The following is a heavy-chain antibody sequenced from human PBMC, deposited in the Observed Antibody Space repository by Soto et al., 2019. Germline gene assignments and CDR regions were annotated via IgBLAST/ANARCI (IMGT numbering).Heavy chain of an antibody. Sequence: SETLSLTCTVSGGSINGYYWSWIRQPPGKGLEWIGYIYYSGGTNYNPSLKSRVTISVDTSKNQFSLRLSSVTAADTAVYYCARYRQYYEHWGQGTLVTVSS. CDR1: GGSINGYY. V-gene: IGHV4-59*08. D-gene: IGHD3-3*01. CDR3: ARYRQYYEH. CDR2: IYYSGGT. J-gene: IGHJ1*01.